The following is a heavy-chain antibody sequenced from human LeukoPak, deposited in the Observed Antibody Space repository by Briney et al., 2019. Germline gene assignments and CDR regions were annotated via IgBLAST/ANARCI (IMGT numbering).Heavy chain of an antibody. CDR2: INSDGSST. V-gene: IGHV3-74*01. CDR1: GFTFSSYW. D-gene: IGHD3-22*01. CDR3: AREGAYYDSSGYYRWFDP. Sequence: GSLRLSCAASGFTFSSYWMHWVRQAPGKGLVWVSRINSDGSSTSYADSVKGRFTISRDNAKNTLYLQMNSLRAEDTAVYYCAREGAYYDSSGYYRWFDPWGQGTLVTVSS. J-gene: IGHJ5*02.